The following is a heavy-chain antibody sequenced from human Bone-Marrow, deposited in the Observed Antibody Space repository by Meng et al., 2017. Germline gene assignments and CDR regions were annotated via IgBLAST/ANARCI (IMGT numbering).Heavy chain of an antibody. V-gene: IGHV4-39*07. CDR2: IYYSGGT. D-gene: IGHD3-10*01. CDR3: ARDSYVNTTVRGVIWWVPPLYDFDD. CDR1: GGSVSSTSHY. J-gene: IGHJ4*02. Sequence: SETLSLTCTVSGGSVSSTSHYWRWIRQPPGKGLEWIGHIYYSGGTYYNPSLKSRVTISVDTSKNQFSLKLSSVTAADTAVYYCARDSYVNTTVRGVIWWVPPLYDFDDWGQGTTVTVSS.